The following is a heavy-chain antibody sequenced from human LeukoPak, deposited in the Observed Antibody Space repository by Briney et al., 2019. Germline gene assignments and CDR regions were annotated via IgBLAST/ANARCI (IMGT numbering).Heavy chain of an antibody. CDR3: ARDSRDYYGSGSLFDY. Sequence: SETLSLTCTVSGGSISSSSYYWGWIRQPPGKGLEWIGSIYYSGSTYYNPSLKSRVTISVDTSKNQFSLKLSSVTAADTAVYYCARDSRDYYGSGSLFDYWGQGTLVTVSS. D-gene: IGHD3-10*01. CDR1: GGSISSSSYY. V-gene: IGHV4-39*07. CDR2: IYYSGST. J-gene: IGHJ4*02.